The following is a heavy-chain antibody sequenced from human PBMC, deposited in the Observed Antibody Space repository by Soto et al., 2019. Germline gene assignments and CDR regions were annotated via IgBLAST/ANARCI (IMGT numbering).Heavy chain of an antibody. D-gene: IGHD3-3*01. CDR2: ISGSGGDT. V-gene: IGHV3-23*01. J-gene: IGHJ4*02. CDR1: GFTFTSYP. CDR3: AKHDFWTLYNTGLDS. Sequence: EVQLLEPGGGLVKPGGSLSLSCSASGFTFTSYPLSWFRQPPGKGLEWVSGISGSGGDTKSADSVKGRFTISRDNFKNMLYLQMNSLRAEDTAVYYCAKHDFWTLYNTGLDSWGQGTLVTVSS.